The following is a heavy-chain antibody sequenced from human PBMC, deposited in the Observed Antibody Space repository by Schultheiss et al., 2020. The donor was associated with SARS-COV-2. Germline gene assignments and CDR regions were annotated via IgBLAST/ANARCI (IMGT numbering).Heavy chain of an antibody. D-gene: IGHD3-10*01. CDR1: GGSFSGYY. V-gene: IGHV4-59*08. CDR3: ARTDWDSGYYYYMDV. CDR2: IYYSGRT. Sequence: GSLRLSCAVYGGSFSGYYWTWIRQPPGKGLEWIGHIYYSGRTNYNPSLKSRVTISVDTSENQFSLKLSSVTAADTAVYYCARTDWDSGYYYYMDVWGQGTTVTVSS. J-gene: IGHJ6*03.